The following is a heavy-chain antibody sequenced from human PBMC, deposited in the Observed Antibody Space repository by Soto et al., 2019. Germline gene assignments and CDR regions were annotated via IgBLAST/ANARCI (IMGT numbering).Heavy chain of an antibody. J-gene: IGHJ6*04. CDR1: GYTFSTHG. Sequence: GASVKVSCKSSGYTFSTHGLSWVRQAPGQGLEWMGWITPYNGNTNYAQKIQGRVTMTTDTSTNTGYLEVRSLRSDDTAVYYCARFRDCSCSRCDPSFRFEIWGKGTTVPVSS. D-gene: IGHD2-2*01. CDR3: ARFRDCSCSRCDPSFRFEI. V-gene: IGHV1-18*01. CDR2: ITPYNGNT.